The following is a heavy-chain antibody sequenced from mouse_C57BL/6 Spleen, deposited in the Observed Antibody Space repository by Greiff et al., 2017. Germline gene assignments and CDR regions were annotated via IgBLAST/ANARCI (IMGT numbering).Heavy chain of an antibody. D-gene: IGHD2-4*01. V-gene: IGHV1-42*01. CDR1: GYSFTGYY. J-gene: IGHJ4*01. Sequence: EVHLVESGPELVKPGASVKISCKASGYSFTGYYMNWVKQSPEKSLEWIGEINPSTGGTPYNQKFKAKATLTVDKSTSTAYMQLKSLTSEDSAVYYCARAYYDCGNYYAMDYWGQGTSVTVSS. CDR3: ARAYYDCGNYYAMDY. CDR2: INPSTGGT.